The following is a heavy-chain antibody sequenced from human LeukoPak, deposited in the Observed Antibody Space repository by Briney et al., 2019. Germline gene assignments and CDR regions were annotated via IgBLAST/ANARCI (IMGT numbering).Heavy chain of an antibody. CDR2: INPNSGDT. CDR1: GYTFTGYY. Sequence: GASVKVSCKASGYTFTGYYMHWVRQAPGQGLEWMGWINPNSGDTDYAQKFQGRVTMTRDTSISTAYMELSRLRSDDTAVYYCARTFYDTLDSDAFDFWGQGTMVIVSS. V-gene: IGHV1-2*02. D-gene: IGHD2/OR15-2a*01. CDR3: ARTFYDTLDSDAFDF. J-gene: IGHJ3*01.